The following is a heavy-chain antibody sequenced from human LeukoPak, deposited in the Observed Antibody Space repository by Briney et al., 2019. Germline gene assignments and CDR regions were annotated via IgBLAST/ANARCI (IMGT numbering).Heavy chain of an antibody. CDR2: IWYDGSNK. Sequence: GGSLRLSCAASGFTFSNYGMPWVRQAPGKGLEWVAVIWYDGSNKYYADSVKGRFTISRDNSKNTLYLQMNSLRAEDTAVYYCARDLGRTTAFDYWGQGTLVTVSS. J-gene: IGHJ4*02. D-gene: IGHD2-2*01. V-gene: IGHV3-33*01. CDR1: GFTFSNYG. CDR3: ARDLGRTTAFDY.